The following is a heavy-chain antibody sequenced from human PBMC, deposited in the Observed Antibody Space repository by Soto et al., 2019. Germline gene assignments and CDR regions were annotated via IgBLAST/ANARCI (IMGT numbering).Heavy chain of an antibody. J-gene: IGHJ6*03. CDR2: IYYSGST. Sequence: SETLSLTCTFSGGSISSGGYYLSWIRQHPGKGLEWIGYIYYSGSTYYNPSLKSRVTISVDTSKNQFSLKLSSVTAADTAVYYCARTSSTNRYYYYMDVWGKGTTVTVSS. CDR1: GGSISSGGYY. V-gene: IGHV4-31*03. CDR3: ARTSSTNRYYYYMDV. D-gene: IGHD1-1*01.